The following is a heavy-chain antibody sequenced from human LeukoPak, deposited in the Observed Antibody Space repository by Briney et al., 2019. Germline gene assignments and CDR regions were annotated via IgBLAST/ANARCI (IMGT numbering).Heavy chain of an antibody. J-gene: IGHJ4*02. D-gene: IGHD4-23*01. CDR3: ARVGVDYSGNIIKYFFDD. CDR1: GDSISSYQ. Sequence: PSETLSLTCTVSGDSISSYQWSWIRQPPGKGLEWIGNIYHSGSANYNPSLKSRVTMSVDTSKNQLSLKLSPVLAADTAVYYCARVGVDYSGNIIKYFFDDWGQGTLVTVSS. CDR2: IYHSGSA. V-gene: IGHV4-59*01.